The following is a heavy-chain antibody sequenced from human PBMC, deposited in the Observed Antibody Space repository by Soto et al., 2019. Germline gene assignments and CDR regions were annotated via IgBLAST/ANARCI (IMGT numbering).Heavy chain of an antibody. CDR3: ATHYYGSGAVDY. D-gene: IGHD3-10*01. J-gene: IGHJ4*02. CDR1: GGSISSSSYY. V-gene: IGHV4-39*01. CDR2: IYYSGST. Sequence: PSETLSLTCTVSGGSISSSSYYWCWIRQPPGKGLEWIGSIYYSGSTYYNPSLRSRVTMSVDTSKNQFSLKLSSVTAADTAVYYCATHYYGSGAVDYWGQGTLVTVSS.